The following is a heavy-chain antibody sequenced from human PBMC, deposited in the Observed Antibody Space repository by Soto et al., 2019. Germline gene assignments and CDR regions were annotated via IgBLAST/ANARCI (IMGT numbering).Heavy chain of an antibody. Sequence: QVQLQESGPGLVKPSQTLSLTCTVSGASISSDDYYWSWVRQPPGKGLEWIGYIYYSGSTYYNPSLKSRVTISVDTSKNQFSLKLSSVTAADTAVFYCARGLRSSNYIDCWGRGTLVTVSS. J-gene: IGHJ4*02. V-gene: IGHV4-30-4*01. CDR2: IYYSGST. CDR3: ARGLRSSNYIDC. D-gene: IGHD4-17*01. CDR1: GASISSDDYY.